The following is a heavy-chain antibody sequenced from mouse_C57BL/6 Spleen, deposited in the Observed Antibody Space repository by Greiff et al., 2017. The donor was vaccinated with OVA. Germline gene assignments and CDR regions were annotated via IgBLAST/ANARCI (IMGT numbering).Heavy chain of an antibody. Sequence: VQLLQPGAELVKPGASVKLSCKASGYTFTSYWMPWVKQRPGQGLEWIGMIHPNSGSTNYNEKFKSKATLTEDKSSSTAYMQLSSLTSEDSAVYYCASDGYLHFAGWGKGTLVTVSA. CDR2: IHPNSGST. J-gene: IGHJ3*01. CDR3: ASDGYLHFAG. V-gene: IGHV1-64*01. CDR1: GYTFTSYW. D-gene: IGHD2-3*01.